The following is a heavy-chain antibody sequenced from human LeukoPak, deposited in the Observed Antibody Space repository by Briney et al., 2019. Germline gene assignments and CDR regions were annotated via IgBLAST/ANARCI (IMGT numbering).Heavy chain of an antibody. D-gene: IGHD6-19*01. V-gene: IGHV4-38-2*02. Sequence: SETLSLTSTVSGYSISGGYYWGWIRQPPGKGLEWIGTIFQSVSTYYNPSLKSRVTTSVDTSKNQFSLKLSSVTAADTAVYYCARNNSNGFDFWSQGTLVTVSS. J-gene: IGHJ4*02. CDR3: ARNNSNGFDF. CDR2: IFQSVST. CDR1: GYSISGGYY.